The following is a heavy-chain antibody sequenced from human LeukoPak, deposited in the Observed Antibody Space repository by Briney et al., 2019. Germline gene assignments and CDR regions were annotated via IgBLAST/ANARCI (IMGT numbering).Heavy chain of an antibody. CDR1: GYTFTGYY. CDR2: INPNSGGT. CDR3: ATACIVADHELDY. D-gene: IGHD6-25*01. J-gene: IGHJ4*02. Sequence: ASAKVSCKASGYTFTGYYMHWVRQAPGQGLEWMGWINPNSGGTNYAQKFQGRVTMTRDTSISTAYMELSRLRSDDTAVYYCATACIVADHELDYWGQGTLVTVSS. V-gene: IGHV1-2*02.